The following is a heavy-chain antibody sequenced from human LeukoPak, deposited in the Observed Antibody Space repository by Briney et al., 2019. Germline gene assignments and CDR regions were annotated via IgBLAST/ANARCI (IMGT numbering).Heavy chain of an antibody. J-gene: IGHJ6*02. V-gene: IGHV3-30*02. CDR1: GFSFNAFG. CDR2: IPNDGRNE. D-gene: IGHD4-17*01. CDR3: AKPGYGDRSTGYYGMDV. Sequence: PGGSLRLSCAASGFSFNAFGMHWVSQAPGKGPEWVAFIPNDGRNEFYVDSVKGRFTISRDNSKNTLFLQMSSLRPEDTAVYYCAKPGYGDRSTGYYGMDVWGQGTSVSVSS.